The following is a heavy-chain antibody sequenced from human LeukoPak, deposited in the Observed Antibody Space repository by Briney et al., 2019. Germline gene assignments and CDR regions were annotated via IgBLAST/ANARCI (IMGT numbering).Heavy chain of an antibody. Sequence: ASVKVSCKASGYILSRYAMNWVRQAPGQRLEWMGWINAGNGNTKYSQKFQGRVTITRDTSASTAYMELSSLRFEDTAIYYCATDIARGGDCWGQGTLVTVSS. V-gene: IGHV1-3*01. J-gene: IGHJ4*02. D-gene: IGHD2-21*01. CDR3: ATDIARGGDC. CDR1: GYILSRYA. CDR2: INAGNGNT.